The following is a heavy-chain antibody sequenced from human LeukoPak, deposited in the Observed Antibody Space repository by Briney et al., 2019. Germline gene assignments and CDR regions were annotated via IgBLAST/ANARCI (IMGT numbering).Heavy chain of an antibody. CDR1: GGSISSGDYY. Sequence: SQTLSLTCTVSGGSISSGDYYWSWIRQPPGKGLEWIGYIYYSGSTYYNPSLKSRVAISVDTSKNQFSLKLSSVTAADTAVYYCAAADAAEYFQHWGQGTLVTVSS. V-gene: IGHV4-30-4*01. J-gene: IGHJ1*01. CDR3: AAADAAEYFQH. CDR2: IYYSGST. D-gene: IGHD2-15*01.